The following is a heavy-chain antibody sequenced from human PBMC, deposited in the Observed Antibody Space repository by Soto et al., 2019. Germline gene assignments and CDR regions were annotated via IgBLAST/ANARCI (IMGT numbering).Heavy chain of an antibody. CDR3: ARDGSMVRGVRGWFDP. Sequence: SQTLSLTCAISGDSVSSNSAAWNWIRQSPSRGLEWLGRTYYRSKWYNDYAVSVKSRITINPDTSKNQFSLQLNSVTPEDTAVYYXARDGSMVRGVRGWFDPWGQGTLVTVSS. J-gene: IGHJ5*02. CDR2: TYYRSKWYN. D-gene: IGHD3-10*01. V-gene: IGHV6-1*01. CDR1: GDSVSSNSAA.